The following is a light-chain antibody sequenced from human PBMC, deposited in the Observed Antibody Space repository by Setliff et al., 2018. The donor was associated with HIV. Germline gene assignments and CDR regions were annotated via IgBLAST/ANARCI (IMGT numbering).Light chain of an antibody. Sequence: QSVLTQPPPTSGTPGQRVTISCSGSSSNIGSNTVNWYKQVPGAAPKLLIYKNNQRPSGVPDRFSGSKSGASASLAIRGLQSDDEADYYCAAWDDSLSVLVFGTGTKVTVL. CDR3: AAWDDSLSVLV. V-gene: IGLV1-44*01. J-gene: IGLJ1*01. CDR2: KNN. CDR1: SSNIGSNT.